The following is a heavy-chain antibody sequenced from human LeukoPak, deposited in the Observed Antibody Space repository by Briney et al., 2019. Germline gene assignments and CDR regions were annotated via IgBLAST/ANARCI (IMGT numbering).Heavy chain of an antibody. Sequence: GGSLSLSCAASGLTFSNYWMSRVRQAPGKGLEWVANIKEDGSEKYYVDSVKGRFTISRDNARNSLYLQMNSLRAEDTAVYYCASGRQLGYWGQGTLVTVSS. CDR2: IKEDGSEK. J-gene: IGHJ4*02. D-gene: IGHD6-13*01. CDR3: ASGRQLGY. CDR1: GLTFSNYW. V-gene: IGHV3-7*01.